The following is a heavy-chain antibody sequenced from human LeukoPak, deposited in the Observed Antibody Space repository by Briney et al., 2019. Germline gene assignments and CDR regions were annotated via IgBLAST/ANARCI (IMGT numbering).Heavy chain of an antibody. J-gene: IGHJ6*02. D-gene: IGHD3-3*01. CDR1: GFTFSSYT. V-gene: IGHV3-23*01. Sequence: GGSLRLSCAASGFTFSSYTMSWVRQAPGKGPEWVSGISGSGDNTHYADSVKGRFTISRDNAKNSLYLQMNSLRAEDTAVYYCARVEWFYYYGMDVWGQGTTVTVSS. CDR3: ARVEWFYYYGMDV. CDR2: ISGSGDNT.